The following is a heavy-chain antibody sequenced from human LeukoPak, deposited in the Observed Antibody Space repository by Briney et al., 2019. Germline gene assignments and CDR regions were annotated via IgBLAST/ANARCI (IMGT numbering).Heavy chain of an antibody. CDR3: ARGMASPTHYYYYMDV. CDR1: GGSFSGYY. D-gene: IGHD5-24*01. CDR2: INHTGTT. J-gene: IGHJ6*03. V-gene: IGHV4-34*01. Sequence: SETLSLTCVVSGGSFSGYYWSWVRQLPEKGLEWIGEINHTGTTNYNPSLKSRMTMSVDTSMNQFSLKVYSVTAADTAVYYCARGMASPTHYYYYMDVWGKAAAVTVSS.